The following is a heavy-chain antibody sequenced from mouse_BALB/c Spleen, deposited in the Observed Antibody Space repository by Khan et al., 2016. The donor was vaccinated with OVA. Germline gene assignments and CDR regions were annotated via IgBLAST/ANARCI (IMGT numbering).Heavy chain of an antibody. CDR1: GYTFTSHT. CDR2: INPRSGYT. J-gene: IGHJ4*01. CDR3: ARRTTEYALDY. V-gene: IGHV1-4*01. Sequence: VQLKQSGAELARPGASVKMSCKASGYTFTSHTMHWVKQRPGQGLEWIGYINPRSGYTQYNQKFNGKAALTADISSSTAYMQLSSLTSEDSAVYYCARRTTEYALDYWGQGTSVTVSS. D-gene: IGHD2-14*01.